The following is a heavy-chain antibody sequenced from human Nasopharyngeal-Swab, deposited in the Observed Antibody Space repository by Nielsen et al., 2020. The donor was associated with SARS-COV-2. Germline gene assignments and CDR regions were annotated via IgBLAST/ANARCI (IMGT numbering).Heavy chain of an antibody. CDR3: ARSLVWRHYAFDI. D-gene: IGHD6-25*01. J-gene: IGHJ3*02. CDR1: GGSISSGGYY. CDR2: IYYSGST. Sequence: SETLSLTCTVSGGSISSGGYYWSWIRQHPGKGLEWIGYIYYSGSTYYNPSLKSRVTISVDTSKNQFSLKLSSVTAADTAVYYCARSLVWRHYAFDIWGQGTMVTVSS. V-gene: IGHV4-31*03.